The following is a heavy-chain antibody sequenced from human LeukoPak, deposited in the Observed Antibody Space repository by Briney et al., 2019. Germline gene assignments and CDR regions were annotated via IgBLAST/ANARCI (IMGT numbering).Heavy chain of an antibody. CDR2: IRYDGGNK. CDR1: GFTFSSYG. V-gene: IGHV3-30*02. J-gene: IGHJ5*02. D-gene: IGHD6-25*01. CDR3: AKDGRAAA. Sequence: GGSLRLSCAASGFTFSSYGMHWVRQAPGKGLEWVAFIRYDGGNKYYADSVKGRFTISRDNSKNTLYLQMNSLRAEDTAVYYCAKDGRAAAWGQGTLVTVSS.